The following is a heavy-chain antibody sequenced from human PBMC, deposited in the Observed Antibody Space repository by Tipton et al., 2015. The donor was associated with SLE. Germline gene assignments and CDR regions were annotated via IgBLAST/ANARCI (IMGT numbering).Heavy chain of an antibody. J-gene: IGHJ4*02. V-gene: IGHV3-7*01. Sequence: SLRLSCEASGFAFSAYWMTWVRQAPGKGLQWVANIQPDGTGKYYVDSLKGRFAISRDNARSSLYLHMNSLRAEDSAVYYCARDYSYGYSDYWGQGILVTVSS. CDR1: GFAFSAYW. D-gene: IGHD5-18*01. CDR2: IQPDGTGK. CDR3: ARDYSYGYSDY.